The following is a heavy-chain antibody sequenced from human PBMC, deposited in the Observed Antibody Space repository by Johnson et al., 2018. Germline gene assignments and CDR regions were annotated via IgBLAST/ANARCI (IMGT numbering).Heavy chain of an antibody. CDR1: GFTFSSYG. Sequence: QVQLVESGGGVVQXGRSXRLXCAASGFTFSSYGMHWVRQAPGKGLAWVAVIWYDGSNKYYADSVKGRFTISRDNSKNTLYLQMNSLRAEDTAVYYCASVPIRGGHYVWGSRRYYYGMDVWGQGTTVTVSS. CDR3: ASVPIRGGHYVWGSRRYYYGMDV. CDR2: IWYDGSNK. V-gene: IGHV3-33*01. J-gene: IGHJ6*02. D-gene: IGHD3-16*01.